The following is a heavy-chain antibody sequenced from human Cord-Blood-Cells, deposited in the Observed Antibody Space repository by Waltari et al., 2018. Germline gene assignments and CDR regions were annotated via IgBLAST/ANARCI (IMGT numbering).Heavy chain of an antibody. Sequence: EVQLVESGGGLVQPGGSLKLSCAASGFTFRGSAMHWVRQASGKGLEWVGRIRSKANSYATAYAASVKGRFTISRDDSKNTAYLQMNSLKTEDTAVYYCTSRGGLTTDYWGQGTLVTVSS. CDR2: IRSKANSYAT. CDR1: GFTFRGSA. CDR3: TSRGGLTTDY. J-gene: IGHJ4*02. V-gene: IGHV3-73*02. D-gene: IGHD3-10*01.